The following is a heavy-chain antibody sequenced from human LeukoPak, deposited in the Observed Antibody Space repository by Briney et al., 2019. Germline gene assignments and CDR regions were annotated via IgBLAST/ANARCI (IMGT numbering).Heavy chain of an antibody. CDR2: IIPIFGTA. CDR1: GYTFTSYY. D-gene: IGHD1-26*01. Sequence: ASVKLSCKASGYTFTSYYMHWVRQAPGQGLEWMGRIIPIFGTADYAQKFQGRVTITTDESTSTAYLELSSLRSEDTAVYYCGGSIDGSYYYFDYWGQGTLVTVSS. J-gene: IGHJ4*02. V-gene: IGHV1-69*05. CDR3: GGSIDGSYYYFDY.